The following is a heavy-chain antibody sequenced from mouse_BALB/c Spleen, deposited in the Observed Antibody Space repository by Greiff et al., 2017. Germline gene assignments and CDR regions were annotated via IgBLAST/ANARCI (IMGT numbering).Heavy chain of an antibody. CDR1: GYTFSSYW. V-gene: IGHV1-9*01. J-gene: IGHJ4*01. CDR3: ARWGYDYDTVYAMDY. D-gene: IGHD2-4*01. Sequence: QVQLQQSGAELMKPGASVKISCKATGYTFSSYWIEWVKQRPGHGLEWIGEILPGSGSTNYNEKFKGKATFTADTSSNTAYMQLSSLTSEDSAVYSGARWGYDYDTVYAMDYWGQGTSVTVSA. CDR2: ILPGSGST.